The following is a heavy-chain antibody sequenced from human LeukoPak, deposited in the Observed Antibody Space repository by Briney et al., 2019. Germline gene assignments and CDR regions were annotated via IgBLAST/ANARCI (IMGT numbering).Heavy chain of an antibody. CDR1: GFSFSDYE. J-gene: IGHJ5*02. D-gene: IGHD3-16*01. CDR3: AKGPVVRGHFNWFDP. Sequence: GGSLRLSCAASGFSFSDYEMNWVRQAPGKGLEWISYITASSTTIYYADSAKGRFTISRDNAKNSLYLQMNGLGGEDTAVYCCAKGPVVRGHFNWFDPWGQGTLVTVSS. V-gene: IGHV3-48*03. CDR2: ITASSTTI.